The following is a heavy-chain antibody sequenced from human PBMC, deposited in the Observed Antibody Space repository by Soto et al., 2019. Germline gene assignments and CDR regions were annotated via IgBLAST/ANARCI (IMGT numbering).Heavy chain of an antibody. CDR2: IYHTGKT. CDR3: PRDGSSTANWIDP. D-gene: IGHD2-2*01. V-gene: IGHV4-31*03. CDR1: GDAIYIGGYY. Sequence: ASETLSLTCTVSGDAIYIGGYYWTWIRQHPGKGLEWIGYIYHTGKTYYNPSLEGRVTMSVDTSMIQFSLTLASVTAADTAVYYCPRDGSSTANWIDPWGQGTRGTVSP. J-gene: IGHJ5*02.